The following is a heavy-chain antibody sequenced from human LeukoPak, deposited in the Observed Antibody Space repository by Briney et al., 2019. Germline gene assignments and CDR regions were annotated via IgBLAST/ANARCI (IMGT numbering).Heavy chain of an antibody. CDR3: TRYNNDHFDY. J-gene: IGHJ4*02. Sequence: PGGSLRLSCARSGFTFGGYGMHWFRQTPGKGLGWVAVIAYDGSRAFYADSVKGRFAISRDNSKNTMSVQMDDLRAEDTAVYYCTRYNNDHFDYWGQGTLVTVSS. V-gene: IGHV3-33*01. CDR1: GFTFGGYG. CDR2: IAYDGSRA. D-gene: IGHD1-14*01.